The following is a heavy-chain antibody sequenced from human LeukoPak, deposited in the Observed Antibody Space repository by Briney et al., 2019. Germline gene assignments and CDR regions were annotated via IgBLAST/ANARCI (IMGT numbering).Heavy chain of an antibody. CDR2: ITWNGDSK. V-gene: IGHV3-43D*03. CDR1: GFTFDDYA. CDR3: ARDIGSSGYYADY. Sequence: GGSLRLSCAASGFTFDDYAMHWVRQAPGKGLEWVSLITWNGDSKYYVDSVKGRFIISRDNSNDSLYLYMHSLRAEDTVLYYCARDIGSSGYYADYWGQGTLVTVSS. D-gene: IGHD3-22*01. J-gene: IGHJ4*02.